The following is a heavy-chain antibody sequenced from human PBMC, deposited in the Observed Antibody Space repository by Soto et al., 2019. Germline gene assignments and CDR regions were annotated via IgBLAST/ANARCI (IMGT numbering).Heavy chain of an antibody. CDR2: IYYAGST. V-gene: IGHV4-59*12. CDR1: GGSISSYY. CDR3: ARDLGGYNDY. D-gene: IGHD1-1*01. Sequence: SETLSLTCTVSGGSISSYYWSWFRQPPGRGLEWIGFIYYAGSTKYNPSLNSRVTISVDTSKNQFSLKLSSVTAADTAVYYCARDLGGYNDYWGQGTLVTVSS. J-gene: IGHJ4*02.